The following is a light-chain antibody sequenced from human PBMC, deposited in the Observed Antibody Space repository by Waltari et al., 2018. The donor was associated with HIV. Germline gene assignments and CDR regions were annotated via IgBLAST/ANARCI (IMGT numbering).Light chain of an antibody. V-gene: IGKV1-39*01. J-gene: IGKJ2*01. CDR2: GAS. CDR3: QESYSRYT. CDR1: QNINSF. Sequence: DIQLTQSPSSLAASVGDRVTITCRASQNINSFLNWYQQKAGKVPKVLIYGASSLQSGVPSRFTGSGSGTEFTLTISSLQPEDFATYYCQESYSRYTFGQGTKLEIK.